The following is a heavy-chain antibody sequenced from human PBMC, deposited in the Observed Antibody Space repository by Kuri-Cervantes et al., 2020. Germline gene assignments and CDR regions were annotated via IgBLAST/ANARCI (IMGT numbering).Heavy chain of an antibody. J-gene: IGHJ6*02. CDR3: ARQGGWNYYYGMDV. Sequence: SETLSLTCTVSGGSISSGNYYWSWIRQPPGKGLEWIGYIYYSGSTYYNPSLKSRVTISVDTSKNQFSLKLSSVTAADTAVYYCARQGGWNYYYGMDVWGQGTTVTVSS. D-gene: IGHD1-1*01. V-gene: IGHV4-30-4*01. CDR1: GGSISSGNYY. CDR2: IYYSGST.